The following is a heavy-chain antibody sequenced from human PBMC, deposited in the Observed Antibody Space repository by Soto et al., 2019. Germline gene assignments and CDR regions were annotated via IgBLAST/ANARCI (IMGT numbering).Heavy chain of an antibody. J-gene: IGHJ4*02. CDR1: GYTLTTYY. D-gene: IGHD1-26*01. CDR2: IDPSGRTT. Sequence: VKVSCKASGYTLTTYYIHWVRQAPGQGLEWMGIIDPSGRTTNYAQKFQGRVTMTRDTSTSTVYMQLSSLRFEDTAVYYCATNVGSTVGPDFDCWGQGTLVTVSS. CDR3: ATNVGSTVGPDFDC. V-gene: IGHV1-46*01.